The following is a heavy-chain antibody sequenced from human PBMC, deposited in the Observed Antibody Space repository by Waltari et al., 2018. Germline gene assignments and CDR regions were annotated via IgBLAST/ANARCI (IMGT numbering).Heavy chain of an antibody. D-gene: IGHD3-10*01. CDR2: IGWNSGAI. CDR1: GFRFDDYA. V-gene: IGHV3-9*01. CDR3: VKGGWGFGAFYEQH. J-gene: IGHJ4*02. Sequence: DVQLVTSGGGLVQPGRSLSLACVGSGFRFDDYAMYGFRQRPGKGLEWVSGIGWNSGAIGYADSVRGRFSTYRDNARKSLYLQMGRLRPEDTALYYCVKGGWGFGAFYEQHWGQGIQVTVSS.